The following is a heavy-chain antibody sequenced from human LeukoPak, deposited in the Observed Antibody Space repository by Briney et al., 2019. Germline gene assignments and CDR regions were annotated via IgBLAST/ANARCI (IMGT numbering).Heavy chain of an antibody. J-gene: IGHJ6*04. Sequence: AGSLRLSCAASGFTLSDYAVHWVRQAPGKGLEWVAVISFDGNKKYYGDSVKGRFTISRDNSKDTVFLQMNSLKVEDTAPYYCARVHSGYEPPYSYYGMDVWGKGTTVTVSS. V-gene: IGHV3-30*04. D-gene: IGHD5-12*01. CDR2: ISFDGNKK. CDR1: GFTLSDYA. CDR3: ARVHSGYEPPYSYYGMDV.